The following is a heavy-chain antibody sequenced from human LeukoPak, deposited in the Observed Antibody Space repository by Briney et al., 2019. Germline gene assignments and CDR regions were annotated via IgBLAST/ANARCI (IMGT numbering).Heavy chain of an antibody. J-gene: IGHJ4*02. V-gene: IGHV3-30*02. CDR3: AKNVDYYDSSGIDY. D-gene: IGHD3-22*01. Sequence: GGSLRLSCAASEFTFRSYGMHWVRQAPGKGLEWVAFIRYDGSNKYYADSVKGRFTISRDNSRNTLYLQMNSLRAEDTAVYYCAKNVDYYDSSGIDYWGQGTLVTVSS. CDR2: IRYDGSNK. CDR1: EFTFRSYG.